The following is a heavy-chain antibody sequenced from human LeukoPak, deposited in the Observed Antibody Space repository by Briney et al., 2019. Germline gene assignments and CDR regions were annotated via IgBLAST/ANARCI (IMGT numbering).Heavy chain of an antibody. CDR1: GGSFSGYY. CDR3: ARGLKYYYGSGSYFDY. D-gene: IGHD3-10*01. CDR2: INHSGST. Sequence: PSETLSLTCAVYGGSFSGYYWSWIRQPPGKGLEWIGEINHSGSTNYNPSLKSRVTISVDTSKNQFSLKLSSVTAADTAVYYCARGLKYYYGSGSYFDYWGQGTLVTASS. V-gene: IGHV4-34*01. J-gene: IGHJ4*02.